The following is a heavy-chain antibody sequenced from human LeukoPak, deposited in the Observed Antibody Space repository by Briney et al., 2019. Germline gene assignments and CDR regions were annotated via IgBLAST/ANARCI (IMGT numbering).Heavy chain of an antibody. CDR1: GYTFTSYG. CDR3: ARSGKRIGYCSSTSCPPYGMDV. Sequence: ASVKVSCKASGYTFTSYGISWVRQAPGQGLEWMGWISAYNGNTNYAQKLQGRVTMTTDTSTSTAYMELRSLRSDDTAVYYCARSGKRIGYCSSTSCPPYGMDVWGQGTTVTVSS. V-gene: IGHV1-18*01. J-gene: IGHJ6*02. D-gene: IGHD2-2*01. CDR2: ISAYNGNT.